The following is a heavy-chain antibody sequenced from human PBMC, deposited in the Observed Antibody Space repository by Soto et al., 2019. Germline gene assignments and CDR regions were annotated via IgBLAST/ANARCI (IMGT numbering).Heavy chain of an antibody. D-gene: IGHD3-16*01. Sequence: ETLSLTCTVSGGSISSGGYYWSWVRQAPGKGLEWVSLISATGGGTYYADSVKGRFTISRDNSHNTLYLQVHSLTAEDTAVYYCAKDRRAGGNSAFYFDFWGQGAQVTVSS. V-gene: IGHV3-23*01. CDR2: ISATGGGT. J-gene: IGHJ4*02. CDR1: GGSISSGGYY. CDR3: AKDRRAGGNSAFYFDF.